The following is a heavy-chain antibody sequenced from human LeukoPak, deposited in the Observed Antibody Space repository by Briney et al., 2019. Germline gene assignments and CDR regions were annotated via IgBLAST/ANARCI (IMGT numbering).Heavy chain of an antibody. CDR1: GGSITSSY. Sequence: SETLSLTCTVSGGSITSSYWSWIRQPPGKGLEWIGYIYYSGSTNYNPSLKSRVTISVDTSKNQFSLKLSSVTAADTAVYYCARVFTEGENWFDPWGQGTLVTVSS. V-gene: IGHV4-59*01. CDR3: ARVFTEGENWFDP. D-gene: IGHD1-14*01. CDR2: IYYSGST. J-gene: IGHJ5*02.